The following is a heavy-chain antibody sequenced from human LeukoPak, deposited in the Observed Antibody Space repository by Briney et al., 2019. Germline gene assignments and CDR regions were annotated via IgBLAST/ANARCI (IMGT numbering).Heavy chain of an antibody. D-gene: IGHD1-26*01. CDR3: ARDPPDFPYSGSLLFDP. CDR2: ISSSSSYI. V-gene: IGHV3-21*01. CDR1: GFTFSSYS. Sequence: GGSLRLSCAASGFTFSSYSMNWVRQAPGKGLEWVSSISSSSSYIYYADSVKGRFTISRDNAKNSLYLQMNSLRAEDTAVYYCARDPPDFPYSGSLLFDPWGQGTLVTVSS. J-gene: IGHJ5*02.